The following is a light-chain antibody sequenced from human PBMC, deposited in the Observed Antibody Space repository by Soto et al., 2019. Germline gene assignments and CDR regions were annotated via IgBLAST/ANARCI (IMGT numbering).Light chain of an antibody. CDR2: DAS. CDR1: QDISNY. V-gene: IGKV1-33*01. J-gene: IGKJ4*01. Sequence: DIQMTQSPSSLSASVGDRVTITCQASQDISNYLNWYQQKPGKAPKLLIYDASNLETGVPSRFSGSGSGTDFTFTISSLQPEDIATYYCQQYDNLLHTFGGGTKVDI. CDR3: QQYDNLLHT.